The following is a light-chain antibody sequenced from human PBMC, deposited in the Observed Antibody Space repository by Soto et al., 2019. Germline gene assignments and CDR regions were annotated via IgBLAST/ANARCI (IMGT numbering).Light chain of an antibody. Sequence: QSALTQPASVSGSLGQSITISCTGTSSDLGGYNYVSWYQQHPGKAPRLVIYEVTNRPSGVSNRFSGSKSVNTASLTISGLQADDEADYYCNSFTDSSLYVFGTGTKLTVL. CDR3: NSFTDSSLYV. CDR2: EVT. J-gene: IGLJ1*01. V-gene: IGLV2-14*01. CDR1: SSDLGGYNY.